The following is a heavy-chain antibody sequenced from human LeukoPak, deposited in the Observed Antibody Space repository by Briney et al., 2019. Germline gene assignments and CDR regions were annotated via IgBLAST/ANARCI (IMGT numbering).Heavy chain of an antibody. CDR2: ISSSSSYI. J-gene: IGHJ2*01. Sequence: PGGSLRLSCAASGFTFSSYSMNWVRQAPGKGLEWVSSISSSSSYIYYADSVKGRFTISRDNAKNSLYLQMNSLRAEDMAVYYCARFSMDIYGPPYWYFDLWGRGTLVTVSS. D-gene: IGHD5-18*01. V-gene: IGHV3-21*01. CDR3: ARFSMDIYGPPYWYFDL. CDR1: GFTFSSYS.